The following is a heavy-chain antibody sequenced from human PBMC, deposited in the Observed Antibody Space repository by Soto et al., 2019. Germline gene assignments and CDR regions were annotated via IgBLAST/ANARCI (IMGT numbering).Heavy chain of an antibody. CDR1: GFTFNAYS. J-gene: IGHJ4*02. V-gene: IGHV3-23*01. Sequence: GGSLRLSCTASGFTFNAYSMTWVRQAPGKGLEWVSAIGGSGGNRYYAASVKGRFTISRDNSKDTVDLQMNRLRVEDTAVYYCARVASDYINSVDHWGQGILVTVSS. CDR2: IGGSGGNR. CDR3: ARVASDYINSVDH. D-gene: IGHD4-4*01.